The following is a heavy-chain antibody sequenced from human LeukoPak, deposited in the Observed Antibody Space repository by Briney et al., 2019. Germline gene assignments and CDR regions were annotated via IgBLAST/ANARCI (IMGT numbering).Heavy chain of an antibody. CDR1: GYTLTELS. Sequence: GASVKVSCKVSGYTLTELSMHWVRQAPGKGLEWMGGFDPEDGETIYAQKFQGRVTMTEDTSTDTAYMELSSLRSEDTAVYYCASYGVAGVRRNYYYYYGMDVWGQGTTVTVSS. CDR3: ASYGVAGVRRNYYYYYGMDV. V-gene: IGHV1-24*01. CDR2: FDPEDGET. J-gene: IGHJ6*02. D-gene: IGHD6-19*01.